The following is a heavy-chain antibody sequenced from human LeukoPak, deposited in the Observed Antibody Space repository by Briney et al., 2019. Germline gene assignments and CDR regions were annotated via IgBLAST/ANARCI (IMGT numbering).Heavy chain of an antibody. Sequence: SETLSLTCTVSGVSISSGGYYWSWIRQHPGKGLEWIGYIYYSGSTYYNPSLKSRVTISVDTSKNQFSLKLSSVTAADTAVYYCARAGDYYDSSGFDYWGQGTLVTVSS. D-gene: IGHD3-22*01. CDR2: IYYSGST. CDR3: ARAGDYYDSSGFDY. V-gene: IGHV4-31*03. CDR1: GVSISSGGYY. J-gene: IGHJ4*02.